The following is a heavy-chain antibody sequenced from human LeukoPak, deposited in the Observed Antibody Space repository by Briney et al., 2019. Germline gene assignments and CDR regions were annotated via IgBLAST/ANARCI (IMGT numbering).Heavy chain of an antibody. Sequence: NASETLSLTCAVYGGSFSGYYWSWIRQPPGKVLEWIGEINHSGSTHYNPSLKSRVTISVDTSKNQFSLKLSSVTAADTAVYYCAKAAAAGNWFDPWGQGTLVTVSS. CDR2: INHSGST. D-gene: IGHD6-13*01. J-gene: IGHJ5*02. CDR3: AKAAAAGNWFDP. CDR1: GGSFSGYY. V-gene: IGHV4-34*01.